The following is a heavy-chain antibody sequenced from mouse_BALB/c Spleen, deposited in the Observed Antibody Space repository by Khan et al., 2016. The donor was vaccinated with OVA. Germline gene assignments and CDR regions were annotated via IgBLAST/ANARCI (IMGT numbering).Heavy chain of an antibody. Sequence: QIQLVQSGPELKKPGETVKISCKAFGYTFRNDGMNWVKQAPGKGLKWMGWINTYTGESTHADDFKGQFVFSLEISASTAYLQINNLKNEDTATYFCARPPYFSYVMDYWGQGTSVTVSS. D-gene: IGHD2-10*01. CDR2: INTYTGES. CDR3: ARPPYFSYVMDY. CDR1: GYTFRNDG. V-gene: IGHV9-3-1*01. J-gene: IGHJ4*01.